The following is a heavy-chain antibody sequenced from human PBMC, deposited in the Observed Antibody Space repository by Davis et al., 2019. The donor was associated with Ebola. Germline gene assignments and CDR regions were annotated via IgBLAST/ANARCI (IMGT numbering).Heavy chain of an antibody. CDR1: GGSISSSSYY. V-gene: IGHV4-39*07. J-gene: IGHJ6*02. CDR3: ARTNVIIVVVSYYGMDV. CDR2: IYYSGST. Sequence: MPSETLSLTCTVSGGSISSSSYYWGWIRQPPGKGLEWIGSIYYSGSTYYNPSLKSRVTISVDTSKNQFSLKLSSVTAADTAVYYCARTNVIIVVVSYYGMDVWGQGTTVTVSS. D-gene: IGHD2-21*01.